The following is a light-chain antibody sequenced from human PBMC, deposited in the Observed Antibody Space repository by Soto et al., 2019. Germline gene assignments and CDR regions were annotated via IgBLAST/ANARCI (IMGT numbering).Light chain of an antibody. J-gene: IGKJ1*01. Sequence: EIVMTQSPATLSVSPGERATLSCRASQSVTNNLSWYQQRPGQAPRPLIYGASTRATGISARFSGSGSETEFTLTISRLQSEDFGVYYCQQYNNWPPWTFGQGTRVEI. CDR3: QQYNNWPPWT. CDR1: QSVTNN. V-gene: IGKV3D-15*01. CDR2: GAS.